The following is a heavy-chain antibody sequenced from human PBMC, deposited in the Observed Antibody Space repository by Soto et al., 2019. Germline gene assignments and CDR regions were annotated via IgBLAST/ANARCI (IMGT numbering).Heavy chain of an antibody. J-gene: IGHJ4*02. CDR1: GGTFSSYA. CDR2: IILIFGTA. Sequence: QVQLVQSGAEVKKPGSSVKVSCKASGGTFSSYAISWVRQAPGQGLEWMGGIILIFGTANYAQKFQGRVTITADESTSTAYMELSSLRSDDTAVYYCARVSITIFGVVTDEFDYWGQGTLVTVSS. V-gene: IGHV1-69*01. CDR3: ARVSITIFGVVTDEFDY. D-gene: IGHD3-3*01.